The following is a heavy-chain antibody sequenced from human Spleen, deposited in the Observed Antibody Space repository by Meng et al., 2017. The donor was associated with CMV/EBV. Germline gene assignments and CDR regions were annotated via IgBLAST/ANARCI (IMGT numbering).Heavy chain of an antibody. CDR2: INHSGST. CDR3: ARATPGGSYALDY. Sequence: AGYGGSFIGYYWGWIRQPPGKGLEWIGEINHSGSTNYNPSLKSRVTISVDTSKNQFSMKLSSVTAADTAVYYCARATPGGSYALDYWGQGTLVTVSS. V-gene: IGHV4-34*01. CDR1: GGSFIGYY. J-gene: IGHJ4*02. D-gene: IGHD1-26*01.